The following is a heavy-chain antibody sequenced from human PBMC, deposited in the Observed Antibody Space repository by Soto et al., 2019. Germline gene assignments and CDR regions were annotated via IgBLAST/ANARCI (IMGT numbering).Heavy chain of an antibody. J-gene: IGHJ4*02. Sequence: PSLPLSLTCTVSGDSISSYYWSWFRQPPGKGLEWIGYIYYSGSTNYNPSLKSRVTISVDTSKNQFSLKLSSVTAADTAVYYCARGVGHYYDSSGYSPPNYFDYWGQGTLVTVSS. CDR2: IYYSGST. CDR1: GDSISSYY. D-gene: IGHD3-22*01. V-gene: IGHV4-59*01. CDR3: ARGVGHYYDSSGYSPPNYFDY.